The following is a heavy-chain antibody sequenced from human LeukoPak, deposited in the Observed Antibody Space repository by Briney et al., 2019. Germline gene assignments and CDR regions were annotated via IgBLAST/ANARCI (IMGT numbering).Heavy chain of an antibody. CDR2: ISAYNGNT. V-gene: IGHV1-18*01. J-gene: IGHJ4*02. D-gene: IGHD6-13*01. CDR3: ARGGVVVPAEAGYSSSWYISPFDY. Sequence: GESLKISCKASGYTFTSYGISWVRQAPGQGLEWMGWISAYNGNTNYAQKLQGRVTMTTDTSTSTAYMELRSLRSDDTAVYYCARGGVVVPAEAGYSSSWYISPFDYWGQGTLVTVSS. CDR1: GYTFTSYG.